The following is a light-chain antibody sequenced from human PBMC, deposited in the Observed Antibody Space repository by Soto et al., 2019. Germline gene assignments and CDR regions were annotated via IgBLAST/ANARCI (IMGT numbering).Light chain of an antibody. CDR1: QSISSW. CDR3: QQYKSYWGYT. J-gene: IGKJ2*01. CDR2: DAS. Sequence: DIKMTQSPSTMTASVVPRVTITFRASQSISSWLAWYQQKPGKAPKLLSYDASSLESGAPSRFSGSGSGTEFTLTIRSLQPDDLSTYDCQQYKSYWGYTVGQGT. V-gene: IGKV1-5*01.